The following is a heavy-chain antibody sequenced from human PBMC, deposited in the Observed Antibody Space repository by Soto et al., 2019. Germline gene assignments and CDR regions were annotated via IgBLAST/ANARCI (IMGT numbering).Heavy chain of an antibody. J-gene: IGHJ4*02. Sequence: LSLTCTVSGGSISSGDYYWSWIRQPPGKGLEWIGYIYYSGSTYYNPSLKSRVTISVDTSKNQFSLKLSSVTAADTAVYYCARVSQGSGYYPFDYWGQGTLVTVSS. CDR3: ARVSQGSGYYPFDY. CDR2: IYYSGST. V-gene: IGHV4-30-4*01. D-gene: IGHD3-3*01. CDR1: GGSISSGDYY.